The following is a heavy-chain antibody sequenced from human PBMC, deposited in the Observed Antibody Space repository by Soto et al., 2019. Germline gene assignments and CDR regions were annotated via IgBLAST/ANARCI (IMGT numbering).Heavy chain of an antibody. V-gene: IGHV4-59*01. CDR1: GGSIISGY. D-gene: IGHD2-15*01. CDR2: ISYSGNT. CDR3: AGLGGYAGSPIDY. J-gene: IGHJ4*02. Sequence: SETLSLSCTVSGGSIISGYWSWIRQPPGKGLEWIGYISYSGNTNYNPSLKSRVTMSVDTPKNQFSLRLSSVTTADTAVYYCAGLGGYAGSPIDYWGQGTLVTVSS.